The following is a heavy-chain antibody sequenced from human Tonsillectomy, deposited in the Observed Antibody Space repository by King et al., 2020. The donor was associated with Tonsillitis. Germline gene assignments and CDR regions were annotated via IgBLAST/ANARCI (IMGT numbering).Heavy chain of an antibody. CDR1: GFTFSSYG. J-gene: IGHJ6*03. CDR2: IWNDGSDK. V-gene: IGHV3-33*01. Sequence: VQLVESGGGVVQPGRSLRLSCAASGFTFSSYGMNWVRQAPGEGLEWVAFIWNDGSDKYYADSVKGRFTISRDNSKNTLDLQMNSLRAEDTAVYYCARDPEYYYMDVWGKGTTVTVSS. CDR3: ARDPEYYYMDV.